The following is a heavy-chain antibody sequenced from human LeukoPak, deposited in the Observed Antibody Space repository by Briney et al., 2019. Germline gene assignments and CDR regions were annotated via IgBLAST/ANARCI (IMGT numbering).Heavy chain of an antibody. CDR3: ARAPAGYSSSPGAFDI. CDR1: GGSISSYY. J-gene: IGHJ3*02. CDR2: IYYSGST. D-gene: IGHD6-13*01. Sequence: PSETLSLTCTVSGGSISSYYWSWIRQPPGKGLEWIGYIYYSGSTNYNPSLKSRVTISVDTSKNQFSLKLSSVTAADTAVYYCARAPAGYSSSPGAFDIWGQGTMVTVSS. V-gene: IGHV4-59*01.